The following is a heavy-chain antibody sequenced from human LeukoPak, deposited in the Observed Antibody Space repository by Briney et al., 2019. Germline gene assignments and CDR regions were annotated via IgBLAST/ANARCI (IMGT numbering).Heavy chain of an antibody. D-gene: IGHD4-17*01. V-gene: IGHV5-51*01. CDR3: ARLSVTTSPFDY. CDR1: GYSFTSYW. Sequence: GESLKISCKGSGYSFTSYWIGWVRQMPGKSLEWMGIIYPGDADIRYSPSFQGQVTISADKSISTAYLQWSSLKASDTAMYYCARLSVTTSPFDYWGQGTLVTVSS. CDR2: IYPGDADI. J-gene: IGHJ4*02.